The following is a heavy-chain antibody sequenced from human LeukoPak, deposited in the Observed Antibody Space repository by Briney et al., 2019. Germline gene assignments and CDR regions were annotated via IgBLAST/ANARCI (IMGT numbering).Heavy chain of an antibody. D-gene: IGHD3-22*01. CDR1: GYTLTELS. V-gene: IGHV1-24*01. CDR2: FDPEDGET. CDR3: ATPDYYDRNGYYFDY. J-gene: IGHJ4*02. Sequence: ASVKVSCKVSGYTLTELSMHWVRQAPGKGLEWMGGFDPEDGETIYAQKFQGRVTMTEDTSTDTAYMELSSLRSEDMAVYYCATPDYYDRNGYYFDYWGQGTLVTVSS.